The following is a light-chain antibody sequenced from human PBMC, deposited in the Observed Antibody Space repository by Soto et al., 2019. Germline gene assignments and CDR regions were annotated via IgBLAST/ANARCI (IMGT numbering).Light chain of an antibody. CDR1: QSISSW. Sequence: DIQVTQSPSTLSASVGDRVTITCRASQSISSWLAWYQQKPGKAPKLLIYAASSLESGVPSRFSGSGSGTEFTLTISSLQPDDFATYYCQQYHIYSAFGQGTKEEIK. V-gene: IGKV1-5*01. CDR3: QQYHIYSA. J-gene: IGKJ1*01. CDR2: AAS.